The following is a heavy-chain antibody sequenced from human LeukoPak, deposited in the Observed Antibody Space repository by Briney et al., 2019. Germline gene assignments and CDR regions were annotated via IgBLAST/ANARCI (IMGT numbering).Heavy chain of an antibody. CDR1: GFTFSNAW. D-gene: IGHD3-10*01. CDR2: IESKTDGGTT. J-gene: IGHJ6*02. CDR3: TTDFGDSRYGMDV. V-gene: IGHV3-15*04. Sequence: GGSLRLSCAASGFTFSNAWMSWVRQAPGKGLEWVGRIESKTDGGTTDYAAPVKGRFTISRDDSKNTLYLQMNSLKTEDTAVYYCTTDFGDSRYGMDVWGQGTTVTVSS.